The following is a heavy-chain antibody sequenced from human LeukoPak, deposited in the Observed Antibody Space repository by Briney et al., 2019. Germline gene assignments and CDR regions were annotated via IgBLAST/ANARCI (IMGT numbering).Heavy chain of an antibody. V-gene: IGHV3-30*04. D-gene: IGHD4-17*01. CDR2: TAYDGSNE. J-gene: IGHJ6*02. CDR1: GFIFSNYA. CDR3: ARDMRGDYGDYSSSDYYYGMDV. Sequence: GGSLRLSCAVSGFIFSNYAMHWVRQAPGKGLEWVAVTAYDGSNEYYADSVKGRFTISRDNSKNTLNLRMNSLRAEDTAVYYCARDMRGDYGDYSSSDYYYGMDVWGQGITVTVSS.